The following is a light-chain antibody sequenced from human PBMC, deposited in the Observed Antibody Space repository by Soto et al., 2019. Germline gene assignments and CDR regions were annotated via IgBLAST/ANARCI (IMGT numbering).Light chain of an antibody. CDR2: GAS. J-gene: IGKJ5*01. Sequence: EIVITQAPATVSVSPGERAALSCRASQSVSSNLAWYQQKPGQAPRLLIYGASTRATGIPARFSGSGSGTEFTLTISSLQSEDFAVYYCQQYNNWPPTFGQGTRLEI. CDR1: QSVSSN. V-gene: IGKV3-15*01. CDR3: QQYNNWPPT.